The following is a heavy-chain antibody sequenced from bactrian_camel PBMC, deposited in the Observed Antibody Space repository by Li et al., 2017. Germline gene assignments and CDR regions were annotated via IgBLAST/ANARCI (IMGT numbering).Heavy chain of an antibody. CDR2: IDSDGRTT. Sequence: HVQLVESGGDSVQSGGSLRLSCAISGYTYRNYCMAWFRQAAGKEREGVAAIDSDGRTTYIDSVKGRFTISQDNADNTLYLQLNSLKTEDMAMYYCAKGGWVAIDYWGQGTQVTVS. J-gene: IGHJ4*01. CDR3: AKGGWVAIDY. CDR1: GYTYRNYC. V-gene: IGHV3S1*01. D-gene: IGHD2*01.